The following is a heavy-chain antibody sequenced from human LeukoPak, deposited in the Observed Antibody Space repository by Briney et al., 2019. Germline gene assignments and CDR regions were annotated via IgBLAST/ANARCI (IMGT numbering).Heavy chain of an antibody. CDR3: ATGGGAYSGAFDI. J-gene: IGHJ3*02. Sequence: GGTLRLSCAASEFVVSSNYMNWVRQAPGKGLEWVSVVYSGDSRKYADSVKGRFTISRDNSKNTLYLQMNSLRAEDTAVYYCATGGGAYSGAFDIWGQGTMVTVSS. D-gene: IGHD2-15*01. CDR1: EFVVSSNY. CDR2: VYSGDSR. V-gene: IGHV3-66*01.